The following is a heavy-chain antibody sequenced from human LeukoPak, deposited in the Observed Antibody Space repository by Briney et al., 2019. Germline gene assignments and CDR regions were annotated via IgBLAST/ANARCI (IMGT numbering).Heavy chain of an antibody. J-gene: IGHJ4*02. CDR3: AKGRGGSTRVLDY. V-gene: IGHV3-43*02. CDR2: ISGDGGST. D-gene: IGHD2-2*01. CDR1: GFSFSDSW. Sequence: SGGSLRLSCVASGFSFSDSWMSWVRQAPGKGLEWVSLISGDGGSTYYADSVKGRFTISRDNSKNSLYLQMNSLRTEDTALYYCAKGRGGSTRVLDYWGQGTLVTVSS.